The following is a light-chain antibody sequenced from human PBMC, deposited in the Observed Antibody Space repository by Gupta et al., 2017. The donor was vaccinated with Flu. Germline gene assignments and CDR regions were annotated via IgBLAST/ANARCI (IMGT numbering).Light chain of an antibody. CDR1: SSDVGGYNY. CDR3: SSSTSSRKVV. J-gene: IGLJ2*01. Sequence: QSALTQPASVSGSPGQSITISCTGTSSDVGGYNYVSWYQQHPGKAPKLMIYEVSNRPSGVSNRFSGSKSGNTESLTISGLQAEDEADYDCSSSTSSRKVVFGGGTKLTVL. CDR2: EVS. V-gene: IGLV2-14*01.